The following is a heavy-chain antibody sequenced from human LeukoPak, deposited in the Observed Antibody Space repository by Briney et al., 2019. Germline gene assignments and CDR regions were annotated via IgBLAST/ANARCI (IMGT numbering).Heavy chain of an antibody. D-gene: IGHD2-21*02. V-gene: IGHV3-48*03. CDR1: GFTFSSYE. CDR3: ARDDAYCGGDCYPDYYYGMDV. J-gene: IGHJ6*02. Sequence: GGSLRLSCAASGFTFSSYEMNWVRQAPGKGLEWVSYISSSGSTIYYADSVEGRFTISRDNAKNSLYLQMISLRAEDTAVYYCARDDAYCGGDCYPDYYYGMDVWGQGTTVTVSS. CDR2: ISSSGSTI.